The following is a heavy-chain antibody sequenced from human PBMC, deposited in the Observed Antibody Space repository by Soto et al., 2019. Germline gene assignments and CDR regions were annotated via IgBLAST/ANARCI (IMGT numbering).Heavy chain of an antibody. CDR1: GFAFSNSW. Sequence: EVQLVESGGGLVQAGGSLRLSCAASGFAFSNSWMSWVRQSPARGLEWVANINQDGNVKGYLDSVKGRFTVSRDNAKNSLYLQMNILRAADTALYYCALDYGDWGRGTLDTVSS. CDR2: INQDGNVK. V-gene: IGHV3-7*01. D-gene: IGHD3-16*01. CDR3: ALDYGD. J-gene: IGHJ4*02.